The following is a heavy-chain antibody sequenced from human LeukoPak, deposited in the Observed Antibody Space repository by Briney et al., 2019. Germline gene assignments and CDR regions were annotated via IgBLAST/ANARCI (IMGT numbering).Heavy chain of an antibody. CDR1: GYTLTELS. V-gene: IGHV1-24*01. Sequence: ASVKVSCKVSGYTLTELSMHWVRQAPGKGLEWMGGFDPEDGEANYAQKFQGRVTMTEDTSTDTAYMELSSLRSEDTAVYYCATLRYYDFWSGYVYWGQGTLVTVSS. CDR2: FDPEDGEA. J-gene: IGHJ4*02. D-gene: IGHD3-3*01. CDR3: ATLRYYDFWSGYVY.